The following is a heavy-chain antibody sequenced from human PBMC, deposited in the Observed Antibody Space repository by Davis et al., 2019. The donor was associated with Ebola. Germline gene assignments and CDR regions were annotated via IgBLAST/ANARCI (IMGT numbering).Heavy chain of an antibody. CDR3: ARDAQLGKPDYCDY. V-gene: IGHV3-21*01. D-gene: IGHD5-24*01. J-gene: IGHJ4*02. Sequence: GESLKISCAASGFTFSSYSMNWVRQAPGKGLEWVSCISSSSSYIYYADSVKGRFTLSRDNSNNMLYLQMNSLRGEDTAVYFCARDAQLGKPDYCDYWGQGTLVTVSS. CDR2: ISSSSSYI. CDR1: GFTFSSYS.